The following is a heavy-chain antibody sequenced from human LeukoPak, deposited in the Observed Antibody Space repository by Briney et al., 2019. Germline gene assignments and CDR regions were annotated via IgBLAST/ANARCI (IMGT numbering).Heavy chain of an antibody. Sequence: GESLKISCKGSGYSFTSYWIGWVRQMPGKGLEWMGTIYPGDADTRYSPSFQGQVTISADKSIITAYLQWSSLKASDTAMYYCARQGGSYPDAFDIWGQGTMVTVSS. CDR3: ARQGGSYPDAFDI. CDR2: IYPGDADT. V-gene: IGHV5-51*01. D-gene: IGHD1-26*01. CDR1: GYSFTSYW. J-gene: IGHJ3*02.